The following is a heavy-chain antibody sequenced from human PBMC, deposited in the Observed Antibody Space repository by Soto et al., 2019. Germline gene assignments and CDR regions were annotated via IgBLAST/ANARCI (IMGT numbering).Heavy chain of an antibody. D-gene: IGHD2-15*01. Sequence: QVQLVESGGGVVQPRRSLRLSCAASGFTFSSYAMHWVRQAPGKGLEWVAVISYDGSNKYYADSVKGRFTISRDNSKNTLYLQMNSLRAEDTAVYYCARDGRIETFDYWGQGTLVTVSS. CDR2: ISYDGSNK. CDR3: ARDGRIETFDY. CDR1: GFTFSSYA. V-gene: IGHV3-30-3*01. J-gene: IGHJ4*02.